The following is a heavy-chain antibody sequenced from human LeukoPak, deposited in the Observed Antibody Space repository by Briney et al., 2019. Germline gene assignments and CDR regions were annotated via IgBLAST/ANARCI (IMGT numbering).Heavy chain of an antibody. CDR1: SDYISTYY. CDR3: ARRAHSASSSWGHYFDY. CDR2: LYYGGTT. D-gene: IGHD1-26*01. Sequence: SETLSLSCTVSSDYISTYYWSWLRQPPGKGLEWIGYLYYGGTTDYHPSLKSRVTILEDTSRKQFSLNLDSVTAADTAVYYCARRAHSASSSWGHYFDYWGQGIQVTVSS. V-gene: IGHV4-59*01. J-gene: IGHJ4*02.